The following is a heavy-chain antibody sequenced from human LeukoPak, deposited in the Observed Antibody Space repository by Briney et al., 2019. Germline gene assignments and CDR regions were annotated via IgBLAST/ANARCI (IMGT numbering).Heavy chain of an antibody. D-gene: IGHD6-19*01. Sequence: SQTLSLTCIVSGDSINNDNFYWNWVRQPAGQGLEWIGRIYSSGRTDYSPSLGSRVTLSVDTSKTQFSLKLRSVTAADSAVYYCARIAVPGTRVDYWGQGTLVTVSS. V-gene: IGHV4-61*02. J-gene: IGHJ4*02. CDR2: IYSSGRT. CDR3: ARIAVPGTRVDY. CDR1: GDSINNDNFY.